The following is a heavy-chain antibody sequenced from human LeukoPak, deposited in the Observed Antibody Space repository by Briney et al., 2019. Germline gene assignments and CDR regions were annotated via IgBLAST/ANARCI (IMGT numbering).Heavy chain of an antibody. CDR3: ARDVAMVRGVSRGMDV. CDR1: GFTFSSYA. Sequence: PGGSLRLSCVASGFTFSSYAMHWVRQAPGKGLEWVAVISYDGSNKYYADSVKGRFTISRDNSKNTLYLQMNSLRAEDTAVYYCARDVAMVRGVSRGMDVWGQGTTVTVSS. J-gene: IGHJ6*02. CDR2: ISYDGSNK. D-gene: IGHD3-10*01. V-gene: IGHV3-30-3*01.